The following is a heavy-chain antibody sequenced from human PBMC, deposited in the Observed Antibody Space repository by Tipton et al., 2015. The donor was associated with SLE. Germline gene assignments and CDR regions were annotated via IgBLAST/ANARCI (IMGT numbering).Heavy chain of an antibody. V-gene: IGHV4-59*11. CDR3: ARDWGGGAVAGTLLTY. Sequence: TLSLTCTFSGGSIRSLYWNWIRQPPGKGLEWIGYIYYSGSTKYNPSLKSRITISEDKSKNQFSLKLSSVTAADTAVYYCARDWGGGAVAGTLLTYWGQGTLVTVSS. J-gene: IGHJ4*02. CDR1: GGSIRSLY. CDR2: IYYSGST. D-gene: IGHD6-19*01.